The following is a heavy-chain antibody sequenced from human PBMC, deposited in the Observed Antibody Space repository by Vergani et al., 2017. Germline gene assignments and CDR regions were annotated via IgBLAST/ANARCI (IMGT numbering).Heavy chain of an antibody. CDR3: ARSNSGRDGGGDYYYYGMDV. CDR2: IIPIFGTA. V-gene: IGHV1-69*12. CDR1: GGTFSSYA. Sequence: QVQLVQSGAEVKKPGSSVKVSCKASGGTFSSYAISWVRQAPGQGLEWMGVIIPIFGTANYGQKFQGRVTITADESTSTAYMELSSLRSEDTAVYYCARSNSGRDGGGDYYYYGMDVWGQGTTVTVSS. D-gene: IGHD1-26*01. J-gene: IGHJ6*02.